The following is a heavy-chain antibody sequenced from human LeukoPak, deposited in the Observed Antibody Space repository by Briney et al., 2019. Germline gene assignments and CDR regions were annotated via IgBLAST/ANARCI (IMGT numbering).Heavy chain of an antibody. V-gene: IGHV3-43*02. Sequence: PGGSLRLSCAASGFTFDDYAMHWVRQAPGKGLEWVSLISGYGGSTYYADSVKGRFTISRDNSKNSLYLQMNSLRTEDTALYYCAKESLGYCSGGSCYGAFDIWGQGTMVTVSS. D-gene: IGHD2-15*01. CDR1: GFTFDDYA. CDR3: AKESLGYCSGGSCYGAFDI. CDR2: ISGYGGST. J-gene: IGHJ3*02.